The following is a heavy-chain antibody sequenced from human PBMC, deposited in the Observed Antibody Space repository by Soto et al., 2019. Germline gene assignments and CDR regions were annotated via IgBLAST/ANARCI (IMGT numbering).Heavy chain of an antibody. CDR1: GGSFSGYY. J-gene: IGHJ4*02. D-gene: IGHD6-13*01. CDR2: INHSGST. V-gene: IGHV4-34*01. CDR3: ARAHKSTGIAAAGNLQP. Sequence: PSETLSLTCAVYGGSFSGYYWSWIRQPPGKGLEWIGEINHSGSTNYNPSLKSRVTISVDTSKNQFSLKLSSVTAADTAVYYCARAHKSTGIAAAGNLQPWGQGTLVTVSS.